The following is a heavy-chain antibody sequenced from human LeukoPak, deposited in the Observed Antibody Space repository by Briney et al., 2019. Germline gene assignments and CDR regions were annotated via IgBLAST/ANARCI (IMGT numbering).Heavy chain of an antibody. V-gene: IGHV4-39*01. CDR2: IYYSGST. D-gene: IGHD3-16*02. CDR3: ARHGRDYIWGSYRLDY. J-gene: IGHJ4*02. CDR1: GGSISSSSYY. Sequence: SETLSLTCTVSGGSISSSSYYWGWIRQPPGKGLEWIGSIYYSGSTHYNPSLKSRVTISVDTSKNQFSLKLSSVTAADTAVYYCARHGRDYIWGSYRLDYWGQGTLVTVSS.